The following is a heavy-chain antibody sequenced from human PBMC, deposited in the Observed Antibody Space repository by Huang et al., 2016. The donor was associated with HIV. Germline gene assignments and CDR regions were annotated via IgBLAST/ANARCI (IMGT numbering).Heavy chain of an antibody. Sequence: QLQLQESGPGLVRPSETLSLTCSVSGGSVNSGYYYWGWLRQPPGTGLEWIASVFYGGKTFYNPSLKGRGSMAVDTAKKRFSLNLSSVTAADTAVYFCARLPFDYVWGTQRQTALDELDVWGQGTMVTVSS. D-gene: IGHD3-16*01. CDR1: GGSVNSGYYY. V-gene: IGHV4-39*01. J-gene: IGHJ3*01. CDR2: VFYGGKT. CDR3: ARLPFDYVWGTQRQTALDELDV.